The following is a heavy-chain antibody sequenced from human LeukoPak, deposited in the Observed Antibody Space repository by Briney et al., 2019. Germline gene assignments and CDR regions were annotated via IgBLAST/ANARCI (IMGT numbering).Heavy chain of an antibody. J-gene: IGHJ4*02. CDR1: GGSISSGDYY. CDR2: IYYSGST. D-gene: IGHD5-18*01. V-gene: IGHV4-30-4*08. CDR3: ARDLIQVSGYSYDY. Sequence: SQTLSLTCTVSGGSISSGDYYWSWIRQPPGKGLEWIGYIYYSGSTYYNPSLKSRVTISVDTSKNQFSLKLSSVTAADTAVYYCARDLIQVSGYSYDYWGQGTLVTVSS.